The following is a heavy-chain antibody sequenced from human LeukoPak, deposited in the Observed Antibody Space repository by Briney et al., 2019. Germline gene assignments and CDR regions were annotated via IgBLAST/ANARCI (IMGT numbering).Heavy chain of an antibody. CDR2: IYTSGST. V-gene: IGHV4-4*07. J-gene: IGHJ3*02. CDR3: ASLRKRGGAFDI. Sequence: SETLSPTCTVSGGSISSYYWSWIRQPAGKGLEWIGRIYTSGSTNYNPSLKSRVSILVDTSKNQFSLKLRSVTAADTAVYYCASLRKRGGAFDIWGQGTMVTVSS. CDR1: GGSISSYY.